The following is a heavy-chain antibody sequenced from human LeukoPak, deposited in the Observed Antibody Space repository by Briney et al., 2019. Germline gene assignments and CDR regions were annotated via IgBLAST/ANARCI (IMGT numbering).Heavy chain of an antibody. D-gene: IGHD3-22*01. CDR2: IYYSGST. Sequence: SETLSLTCTVSGGSISSSSYYWGWIRQPPGKGLEWIGSIYYSGSTYYNPSLKSRVTISVDTSKNQFSLKLSSVTAADTAVYYCARSGKFDYDSSVYLDYWGQGTLVTVSS. CDR1: GGSISSSSYY. V-gene: IGHV4-39*07. J-gene: IGHJ4*02. CDR3: ARSGKFDYDSSVYLDY.